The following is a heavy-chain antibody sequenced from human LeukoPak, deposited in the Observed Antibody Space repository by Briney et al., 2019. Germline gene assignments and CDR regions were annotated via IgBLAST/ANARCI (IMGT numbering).Heavy chain of an antibody. Sequence: PSQTLSLTCTVSGGSISSGSYYWSWIRQPAGKGLEWIGRIYTSGSTNYNPSLKSRVTISVDTSKNQFSLKLSSVTAADTAVYYCARGHVTIGRPFDYWGQGTLVTVSS. CDR1: GGSISSGSYY. D-gene: IGHD4-11*01. CDR3: ARGHVTIGRPFDY. CDR2: IYTSGST. V-gene: IGHV4-61*02. J-gene: IGHJ4*02.